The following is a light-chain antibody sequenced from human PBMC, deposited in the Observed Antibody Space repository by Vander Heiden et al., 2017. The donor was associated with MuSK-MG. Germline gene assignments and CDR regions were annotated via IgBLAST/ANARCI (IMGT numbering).Light chain of an antibody. CDR2: KDS. V-gene: IGLV3-25*03. CDR3: QSADSSGTYYV. CDR1: ALPKQY. Sequence: SYELTQPPPVSVSPAQTARITCSGDALPKQYAYWYQQKPGQAPVLVIYKDSERPSGIPERFSGSSSGTTVTLTISGVQAEDEADYYCQSADSSGTYYVFGTGTKVTVL. J-gene: IGLJ1*01.